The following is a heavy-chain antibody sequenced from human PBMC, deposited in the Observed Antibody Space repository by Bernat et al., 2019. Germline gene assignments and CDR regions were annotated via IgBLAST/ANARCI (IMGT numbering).Heavy chain of an antibody. CDR1: GFTFSSYW. J-gene: IGHJ6*02. Sequence: EVQLVESGGGLVQPGGSLRLSCAASGFTFSSYWMHWVRQAPGKGLVWVSRINSDGSSTSYADSVEGRFTISRDNAKNTLYLQMNSLRAEDTAVYYCARDLWSGYHYYYYGMDVWGQGTTVTVSS. D-gene: IGHD3-3*01. CDR3: ARDLWSGYHYYYYGMDV. CDR2: INSDGSST. V-gene: IGHV3-74*01.